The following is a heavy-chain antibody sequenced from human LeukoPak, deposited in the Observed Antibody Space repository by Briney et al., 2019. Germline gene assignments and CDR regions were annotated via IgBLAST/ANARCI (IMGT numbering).Heavy chain of an antibody. CDR1: GFTFSSYW. J-gene: IGHJ4*01. D-gene: IGHD4-17*01. CDR2: IKQDGSEK. Sequence: PGGSLRLSCAASGFTFSSYWMSWVRQAPGKGLEWVANIKQDGSEKYYVDSVKGRFTISRDNAKNSLYLQMNSLRAEDTAVYYCARVSPNTVTTLQXXXYWGXXXLXTVSS. V-gene: IGHV3-7*01. CDR3: ARVSPNTVTTLQXXXY.